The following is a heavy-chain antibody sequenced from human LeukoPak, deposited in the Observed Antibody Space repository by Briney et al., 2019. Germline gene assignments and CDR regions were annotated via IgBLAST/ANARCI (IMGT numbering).Heavy chain of an antibody. CDR3: ARDRIQLSLVWFDP. J-gene: IGHJ5*02. CDR2: IYHTGST. CDR1: GGSISSGGYY. V-gene: IGHV4-31*03. Sequence: SETLSLTCTVSGGSISSGGYYWSWIRQHPGKGLEWIGYIYHTGSTYYNPSLKSRVTISVDTSKSQFSLKLSSVTPEDTAVYYCARDRIQLSLVWFDPWGQGTLVTVSS. D-gene: IGHD5-18*01.